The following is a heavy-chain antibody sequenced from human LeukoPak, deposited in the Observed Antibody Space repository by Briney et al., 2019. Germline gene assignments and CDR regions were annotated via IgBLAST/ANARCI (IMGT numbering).Heavy chain of an antibody. D-gene: IGHD3-22*01. CDR2: ITWNSAGI. J-gene: IGHJ4*02. Sequence: PGGSLRLSCAASGFTFDDYAMHWVRRAPGKGLEWVSGITWNSAGIGYADSVKGRFTISRDNAKYSLYLQMNSLRPEDTALYYCTKDLDSSGYYIDYWGQGTLVTVSS. CDR1: GFTFDDYA. V-gene: IGHV3-9*01. CDR3: TKDLDSSGYYIDY.